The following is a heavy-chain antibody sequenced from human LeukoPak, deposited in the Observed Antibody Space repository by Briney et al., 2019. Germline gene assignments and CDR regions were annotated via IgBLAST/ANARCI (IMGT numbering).Heavy chain of an antibody. CDR2: IYYGGST. CDR3: ARPHTSPHVADAFDI. J-gene: IGHJ3*02. D-gene: IGHD2-21*01. V-gene: IGHV4-39*01. CDR1: GGSISGSTYY. Sequence: PSETLSLTCSVSGGSISGSTYYWGWVRQPPGKGLEWIGSIYYGGSTYYNPSLKSRVTISVDTSKNQFSLKVISVTSADTAVYYCARPHTSPHVADAFDIWGQGTMVTVSS.